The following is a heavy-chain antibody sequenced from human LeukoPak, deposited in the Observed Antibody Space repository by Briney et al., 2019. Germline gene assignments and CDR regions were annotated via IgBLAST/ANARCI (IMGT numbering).Heavy chain of an antibody. Sequence: GESLKISCKGSGYSFTSYWIGWVRQMPGKGLEWMGIIYPGDSDTRYSPSFQGQVTISADKSISTAYLQWSSLKASDTAMYYCASGSEGSGSYSDYYYMDVWGKGTTVTVSS. V-gene: IGHV5-51*01. D-gene: IGHD3-10*01. CDR2: IYPGDSDT. J-gene: IGHJ6*03. CDR3: ASGSEGSGSYSDYYYMDV. CDR1: GYSFTSYW.